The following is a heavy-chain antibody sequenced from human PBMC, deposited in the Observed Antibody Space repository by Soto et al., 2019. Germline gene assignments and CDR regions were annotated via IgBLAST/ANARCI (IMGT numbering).Heavy chain of an antibody. CDR1: GYSFTSYW. CDR3: ARHATKYYDFWSGYRYGMDV. V-gene: IGHV5-51*01. Sequence: LGASLKISCKGSGYSFTSYWIGWVRQMPGKGLERMGLIYPGDSDTRYSPSFQGQVTISADKSISTAYLQWSSLKASDTAMYYCARHATKYYDFWSGYRYGMDVWGQGTTVTVSS. J-gene: IGHJ6*02. D-gene: IGHD3-3*01. CDR2: IYPGDSDT.